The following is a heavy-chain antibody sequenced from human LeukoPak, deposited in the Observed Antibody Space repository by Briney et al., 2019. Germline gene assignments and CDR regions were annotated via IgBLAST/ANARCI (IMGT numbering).Heavy chain of an antibody. CDR1: GFTFSSYG. D-gene: IGHD5-12*01. Sequence: PGRSLRLSCAASGFTFSSYGMHWVRQAPGKGLEWVAVISYDGSNKYYADSVKGRFTISRDNSKNTLYLQMNSLRAEDTAIYYCAKTSRGNSGYDSPFDYWGQGTLVTVSS. CDR3: AKTSRGNSGYDSPFDY. V-gene: IGHV3-30*18. J-gene: IGHJ4*02. CDR2: ISYDGSNK.